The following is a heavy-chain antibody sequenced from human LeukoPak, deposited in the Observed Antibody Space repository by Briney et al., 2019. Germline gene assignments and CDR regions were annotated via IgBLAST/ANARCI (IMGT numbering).Heavy chain of an antibody. J-gene: IGHJ4*02. V-gene: IGHV1-69*13. CDR1: GGTFSSYA. D-gene: IGHD3-22*01. CDR2: IIPIFGTA. CDR3: AKALDYYDSSGYYSPGYLVDY. Sequence: SVKVSCKASGGTFSSYAISWVRQVPGQGLEWMGGIIPIFGTANYAQKFQGRVTITADESTSTAYMELSSLRSEDTAVYYCAKALDYYDSSGYYSPGYLVDYWGQGTLVTVSS.